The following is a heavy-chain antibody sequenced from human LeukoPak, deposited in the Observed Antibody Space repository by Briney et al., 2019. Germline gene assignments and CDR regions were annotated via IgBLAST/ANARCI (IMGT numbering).Heavy chain of an antibody. CDR3: ARLEIQLWLPHY. J-gene: IGHJ4*02. D-gene: IGHD5-18*01. Sequence: GGSLRLSCAASGFTFSSYWMSWVRQTPGKGLEWVVNIKQDGSEKYYVDSVKGRFTISRDNAKNSLYLQMNNLRAEDTAVYYCARLEIQLWLPHYWGQGTLVTVSS. V-gene: IGHV3-7*03. CDR2: IKQDGSEK. CDR1: GFTFSSYW.